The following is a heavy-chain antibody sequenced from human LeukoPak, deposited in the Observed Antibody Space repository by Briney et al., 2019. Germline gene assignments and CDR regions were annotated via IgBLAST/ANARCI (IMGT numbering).Heavy chain of an antibody. CDR1: GFTFSSYA. V-gene: IGHV3-23*01. CDR2: ISGSGGST. J-gene: IGHJ3*02. D-gene: IGHD3-3*01. Sequence: HSGGSLRLSCAASGFTFSSYAMSWVRQAPGKGLEWVSAISGSGGSTYYADSVKGRFTISRDNSKNTLYLQINSLRAEDTAVYYCAKVGLSVFGGTGGPNETADAFDIWGQGTMVTVSS. CDR3: AKVGLSVFGGTGGPNETADAFDI.